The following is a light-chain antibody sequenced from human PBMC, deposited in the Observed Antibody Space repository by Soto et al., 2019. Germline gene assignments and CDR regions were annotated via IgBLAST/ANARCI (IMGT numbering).Light chain of an antibody. V-gene: IGLV2-14*01. CDR2: EVS. CDR1: SSDVGRYNF. CDR3: SSYTSSSTWV. Sequence: QSVLTQPASVSGSPGQSITISCTGTSSDVGRYNFVSWYQQHPDKAPKLIIYEVSNRPPGVSDRFSGSKSGKTASLTISGLQAEDESDYYCSSYTSSSTWVFGGGTKLTVL. J-gene: IGLJ3*02.